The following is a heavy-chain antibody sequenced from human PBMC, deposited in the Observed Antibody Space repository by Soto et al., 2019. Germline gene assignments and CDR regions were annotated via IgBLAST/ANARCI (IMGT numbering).Heavy chain of an antibody. V-gene: IGHV3-53*05. D-gene: IGHD3-9*01. CDR3: AKGWFYDVLTGPDS. J-gene: IGHJ5*01. CDR2: IYSGGST. CDR1: GFTVSNNY. Sequence: GGSLRLSCAASGFTVSNNYMSWVRQAPGKGLEWVSLIYSGGSTFYADSVKGRFTISRDNSKNTLYLQMNSLRVDDTAIYYCAKGWFYDVLTGPDSWGQGTLVTVSS.